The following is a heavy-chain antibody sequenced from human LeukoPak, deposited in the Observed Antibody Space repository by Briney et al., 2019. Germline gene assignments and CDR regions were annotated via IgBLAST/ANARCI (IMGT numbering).Heavy chain of an antibody. J-gene: IGHJ4*02. Sequence: AGPLRLSCAASGFTFSDYYKSWIRHATDEGRERVFYISSSSSYTNYEDSVWGRLIISRDNATQSLYLQMNNLRAEDRAVYYCAGGRWGNYFDYWGQGTLVTVSS. CDR3: AGGRWGNYFDY. V-gene: IGHV3-11*06. D-gene: IGHD2-8*02. CDR1: GFTFSDYY. CDR2: ISSSSSYT.